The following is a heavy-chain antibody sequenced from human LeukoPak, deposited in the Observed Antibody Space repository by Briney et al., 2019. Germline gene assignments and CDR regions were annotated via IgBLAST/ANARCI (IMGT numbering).Heavy chain of an antibody. D-gene: IGHD5-18*01. V-gene: IGHV3-53*01. J-gene: IGHJ4*02. CDR3: ARGPDTAMVSSNGDY. CDR1: GFTVSSNY. Sequence: PGGSLRLSCAASGFTVSSNYMSWVRQAPGKGLEWVSVIYSGGSTYYADSVRGRFTISRDNSKNTLYLQMNSLRAEDTAVYYCARGPDTAMVSSNGDYWGQGTLVTVSS. CDR2: IYSGGST.